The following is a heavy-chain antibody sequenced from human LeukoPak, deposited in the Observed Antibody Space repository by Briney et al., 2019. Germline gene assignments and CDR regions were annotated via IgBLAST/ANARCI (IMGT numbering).Heavy chain of an antibody. Sequence: PGGSLRLSCAASGFTFSTYWMDWVRQAPGKGLEWVGNIKKDGSEEYYVDSVKGRFTISRDNDENSVYLQMNSLRAEDTAVDYCASGPLDYWGQGTLVTVSS. CDR1: GFTFSTYW. J-gene: IGHJ4*02. CDR2: IKKDGSEE. V-gene: IGHV3-7*01. CDR3: ASGPLDY.